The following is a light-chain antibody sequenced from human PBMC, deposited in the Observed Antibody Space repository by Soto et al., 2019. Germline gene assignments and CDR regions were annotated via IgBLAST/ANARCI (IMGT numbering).Light chain of an antibody. CDR1: QSVSSIY. V-gene: IGKV3-20*01. CDR3: QQYGSSPIT. CDR2: ATS. J-gene: IGKJ5*01. Sequence: EIVSTQSPGTLSLSPGERATLSCRASQSVSSIYLAWYQQKPGQAPSLLIYATSSRATGIPDRFSGSGSGTDFSLTISRLEPEDFAVYYCQQYGSSPITFGQGTRLEI.